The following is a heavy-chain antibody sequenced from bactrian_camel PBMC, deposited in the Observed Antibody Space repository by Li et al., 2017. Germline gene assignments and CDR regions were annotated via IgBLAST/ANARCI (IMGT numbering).Heavy chain of an antibody. CDR2: LTADGTA. V-gene: IGHV3S53*01. J-gene: IGHJ4*01. Sequence: HVQLVESGGGSVQAGGSLRLSCVLSGATLRSYCMGWFHQPPGKPREWVSTLTADGTANYTDSVKGRFTISADRDQDTVYLHMNSLKPEDTGTYSCKTHRCARLWLGLRGEGTQVTVS. D-gene: IGHD1*01. CDR1: GATLRSYC.